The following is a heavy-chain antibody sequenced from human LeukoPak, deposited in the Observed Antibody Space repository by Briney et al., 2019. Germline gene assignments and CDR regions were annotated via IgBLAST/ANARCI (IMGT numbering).Heavy chain of an antibody. Sequence: GESLKISCKGSGYSFTSYWIGWVRQMPGKGLEWMGIIYPGDSDTRYSPSFQGQVTISADKSNRTAYLQWSSLQASDTAMYYCARQISSSSWGYLDSWGQGTLVTVSS. CDR2: IYPGDSDT. D-gene: IGHD6-6*01. V-gene: IGHV5-51*01. CDR3: ARQISSSSWGYLDS. J-gene: IGHJ4*02. CDR1: GYSFTSYW.